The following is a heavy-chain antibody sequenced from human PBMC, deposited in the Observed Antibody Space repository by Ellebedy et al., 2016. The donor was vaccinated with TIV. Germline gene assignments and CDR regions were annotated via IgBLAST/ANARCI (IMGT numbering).Heavy chain of an antibody. CDR1: GFTFSSYA. V-gene: IGHV3-23*01. CDR2: ISGSGGST. CDR3: AKQYYDFWSGYPDY. Sequence: GESLKISXAASGFTFSSYAMSWVRQAPGKGLEWVSAISGSGGSTYYADSVKGRFTISRDNSKNTLYLQMNSLRAEDTAVYYCAKQYYDFWSGYPDYWGQGTLVTVSS. D-gene: IGHD3-3*01. J-gene: IGHJ4*02.